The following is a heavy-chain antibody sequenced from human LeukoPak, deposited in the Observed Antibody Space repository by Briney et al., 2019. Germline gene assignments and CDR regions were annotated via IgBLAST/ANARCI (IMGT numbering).Heavy chain of an antibody. CDR1: GGSISSSSYY. V-gene: IGHV4-39*07. CDR3: ARALVGATSYYYYYMDV. Sequence: SETLSLTCTVSGGSISSSSYYWGWIRQPPGKGLEWIGSIYYSGGTYHNPSLKSRVTISVDTSKNQFSLKLSSVTAADTAVYYCARALVGATSYYYYYMDVWGKGTTVTVSS. D-gene: IGHD1-26*01. J-gene: IGHJ6*03. CDR2: IYYSGGT.